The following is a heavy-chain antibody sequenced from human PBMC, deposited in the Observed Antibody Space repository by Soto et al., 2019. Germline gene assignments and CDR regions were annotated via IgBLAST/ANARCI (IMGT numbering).Heavy chain of an antibody. V-gene: IGHV4-31*03. J-gene: IGHJ5*02. CDR3: ARGHSKDYDILTGYWFDP. Sequence: TSETLSLTCTVSGGSISSGGYYWSWIRQHPGKGLEWIGYIYYSGSTYYNPSLKSRVTISVDTSKNQFSLKLSSVTAADTAVYYCARGHSKDYDILTGYWFDPWGQGTLVTVSS. CDR2: IYYSGST. D-gene: IGHD3-9*01. CDR1: GGSISSGGYY.